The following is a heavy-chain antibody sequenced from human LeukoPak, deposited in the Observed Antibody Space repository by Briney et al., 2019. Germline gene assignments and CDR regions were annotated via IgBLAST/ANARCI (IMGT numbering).Heavy chain of an antibody. V-gene: IGHV4-4*07. D-gene: IGHD3-16*01. J-gene: IGHJ6*03. CDR2: VDTSGST. Sequence: SETLSLTCSVSSGFFSTFYWTWVRQSAWKGLEWIGRVDTSGSTHYNSSLKGRATMSLDTSKNQFSLRLTSVTVADTAVYYCARGLGGASYYMDVWGRGTTVTVSS. CDR3: ARGLGGASYYMDV. CDR1: SGFFSTFY.